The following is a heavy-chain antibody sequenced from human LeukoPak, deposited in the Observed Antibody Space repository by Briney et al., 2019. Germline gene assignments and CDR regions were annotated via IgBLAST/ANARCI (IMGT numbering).Heavy chain of an antibody. CDR3: AKDGSGQCTYFDY. D-gene: IGHD2-8*01. CDR2: IRYEGSSK. V-gene: IGHV3-30*02. Sequence: PGGSLRLSCAASGFTFSTYGMHWVRQAPGKGLEWVAFIRYEGSSKYYTDSVKGRFTISRDNSKSTLYLQMNSLRAEDTAVYYCAKDGSGQCTYFDYWGQGTLVTVSS. J-gene: IGHJ4*02. CDR1: GFTFSTYG.